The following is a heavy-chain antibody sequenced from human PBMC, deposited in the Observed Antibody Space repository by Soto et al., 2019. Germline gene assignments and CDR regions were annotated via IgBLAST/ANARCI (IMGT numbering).Heavy chain of an antibody. Sequence: GASVKVSSKECGGGLGSCASRWVRQAPGQGLEWMGGIIPIFGTADYAQKFQGRVTITADKSTSTAYMELSSLRSEDTALYYCARVSDQLLYVYYSYGMDVWGQGPTVTVSS. CDR2: IIPIFGTA. D-gene: IGHD2-2*02. CDR3: ARVSDQLLYVYYSYGMDV. J-gene: IGHJ6*02. CDR1: GGGLGSCA. V-gene: IGHV1-69*06.